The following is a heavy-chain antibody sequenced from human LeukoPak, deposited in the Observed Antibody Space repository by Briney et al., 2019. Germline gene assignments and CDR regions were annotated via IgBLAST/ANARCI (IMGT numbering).Heavy chain of an antibody. V-gene: IGHV3-7*04. CDR3: ARDALGGFDY. J-gene: IGHJ4*02. CDR2: IKADGSDK. D-gene: IGHD3-10*01. CDR1: GYTFSNNW. Sequence: GESLRLSCAASGYTFSNNWMTWVRQAPGKGLEWVANIKADGSDKYYVDSVKGRFTISRDNAKNSLYLQMNSLRDEDTAVYYCARDALGGFDYWGQGTLVTVSS.